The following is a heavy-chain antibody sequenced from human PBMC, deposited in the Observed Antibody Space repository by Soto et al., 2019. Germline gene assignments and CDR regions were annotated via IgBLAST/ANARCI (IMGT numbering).Heavy chain of an antibody. CDR3: TKGGASGTRYFDF. D-gene: IGHD2-15*01. V-gene: IGHV3-23*01. Sequence: PGGSLRLSCAASGFTFCSYAMRWVRQAPGKGLEWVSSITGSGSSTYYAASVKGRFTISRDNSKNTLYLQMNSLRAEDTAVYFCTKGGASGTRYFDFWGQGTPVTVS. CDR1: GFTFCSYA. J-gene: IGHJ4*02. CDR2: ITGSGSST.